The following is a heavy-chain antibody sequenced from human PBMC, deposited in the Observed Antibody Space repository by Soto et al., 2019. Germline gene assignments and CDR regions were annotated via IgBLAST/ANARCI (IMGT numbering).Heavy chain of an antibody. Sequence: EVQLLESGGHLVQPGGPLRLSCAASGFTLGAYTMDWVRQAPGKGLEWVAVTYSGSGDTHYADSVRGRFTISRDNSKGILYLQLNDLRVEDTAVYYCARDRQPDGIWTIDFWGQGTLVTVSP. CDR3: ARDRQPDGIWTIDF. CDR1: GFTLGAYT. D-gene: IGHD3-3*01. V-gene: IGHV3-23*03. J-gene: IGHJ4*02. CDR2: TYSGSGDT.